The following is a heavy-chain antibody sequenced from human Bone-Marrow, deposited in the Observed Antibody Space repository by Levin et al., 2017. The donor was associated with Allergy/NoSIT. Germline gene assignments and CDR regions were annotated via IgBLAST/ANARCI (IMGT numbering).Heavy chain of an antibody. Sequence: RSGGSLRLSCAASGFTLSTYAMTWVRQAPGKGLEWVSYISRSGNAIYGDSVKGRFSISRDNAKNSLYLQMSSLRAEDTAVYYCARDSGIAGADDYWGQGTLVTVSS. CDR3: ARDSGIAGADDY. CDR2: ISRSGNAI. J-gene: IGHJ4*02. CDR1: GFTLSTYA. D-gene: IGHD6-13*01. V-gene: IGHV3-48*01.